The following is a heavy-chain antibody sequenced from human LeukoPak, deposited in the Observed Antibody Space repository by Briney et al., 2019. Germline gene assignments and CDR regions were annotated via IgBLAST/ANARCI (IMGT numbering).Heavy chain of an antibody. CDR1: GFTVSSNY. CDR3: AKDSGDYSGY. J-gene: IGHJ4*02. V-gene: IGHV3-53*01. Sequence: GGSLRLSCAASGFTVSSNYMSWVRQAPGKGLEWVSVIYGDGRIHYADCVKGRFTISRDDSKNTLYLQMNSLRAEDTAVYYCAKDSGDYSGYWGQGTLVTVSS. CDR2: IYGDGRI. D-gene: IGHD2-15*01.